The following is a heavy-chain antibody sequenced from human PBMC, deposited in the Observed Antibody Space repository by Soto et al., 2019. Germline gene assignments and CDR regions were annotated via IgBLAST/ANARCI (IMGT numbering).Heavy chain of an antibody. CDR1: GFTFSSYG. V-gene: IGHV3-30*18. CDR2: ISYDGSNK. CDR3: AKAQIARRGATKAWELYYYYGMDV. Sequence: QVQLVESGGGVVQPGRSLRLSCAASGFTFSSYGMHWVRQAPGKGLEWVAVISYDGSNKYYADSVKGRFTISRDNSKNTLYLQMNSVRAEDTAVYYCAKAQIARRGATKAWELYYYYGMDVWGQGTTVTVSS. J-gene: IGHJ6*02. D-gene: IGHD1-26*01.